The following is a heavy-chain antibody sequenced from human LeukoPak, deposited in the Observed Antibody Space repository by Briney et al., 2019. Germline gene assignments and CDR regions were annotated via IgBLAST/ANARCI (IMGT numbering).Heavy chain of an antibody. CDR3: TRVGYIDEGIDY. D-gene: IGHD5-24*01. Sequence: PGGSLRLSCAASGFTLSNYGMHWVRQAPGKGLEWVANIKQDGSKKSYVDSVKGRFTISRDNAKNSLYLQMNSLRAEDTAIYYCTRVGYIDEGIDYWGQGTLVTVSS. J-gene: IGHJ4*02. CDR2: IKQDGSKK. V-gene: IGHV3-7*04. CDR1: GFTLSNYG.